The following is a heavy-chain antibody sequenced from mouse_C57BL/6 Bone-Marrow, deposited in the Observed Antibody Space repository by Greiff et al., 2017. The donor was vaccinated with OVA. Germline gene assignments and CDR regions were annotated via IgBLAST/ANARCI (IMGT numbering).Heavy chain of an antibody. Sequence: VKLVESGAEPARPGASVKLSCKASGYTFTSYGISWVKQRTGQGLEWIGEIYPRSGNTYYNEKFKGKATLTADKSSSTAYMELRSLTSEDSAVYFCARSETAQGYYAMDYWGQGTSVTVSS. CDR2: IYPRSGNT. CDR3: ARSETAQGYYAMDY. V-gene: IGHV1-81*01. J-gene: IGHJ4*01. CDR1: GYTFTSYG. D-gene: IGHD3-2*02.